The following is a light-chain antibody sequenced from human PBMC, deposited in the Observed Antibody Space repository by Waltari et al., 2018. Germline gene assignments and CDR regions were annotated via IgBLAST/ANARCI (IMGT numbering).Light chain of an antibody. J-gene: IGKJ5*01. CDR2: HAS. CDR3: QQYNNWPPA. V-gene: IGKV3-15*01. CDR1: ECISSN. Sequence: EIVMTQSPATLSVSPGERATLSCRASECISSNLAWYQQKPGQAPRLLIFHASNRATGVPPRFSGSGSGTGFTLTLSGLQSEDFAVYDCQQYNNWPPAFGQGTRLEIK.